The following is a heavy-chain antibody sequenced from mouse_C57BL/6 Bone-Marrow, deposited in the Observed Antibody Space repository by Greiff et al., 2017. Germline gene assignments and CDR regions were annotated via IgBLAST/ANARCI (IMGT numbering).Heavy chain of an antibody. J-gene: IGHJ4*01. V-gene: IGHV1-9*01. Sequence: VQLQQSGAELMKPGASVKLSCKATGHSFTGYWIEWVKQRPGHGLEWIGEILPGSGSTNYNEKFKGKATFTADTSSNTAYMQLSILTTEDSAIYYSARRWLLPYYYAIDYRGQGPSVTVSS. CDR1: GHSFTGYW. CDR3: ARRWLLPYYYAIDY. CDR2: ILPGSGST. D-gene: IGHD2-3*01.